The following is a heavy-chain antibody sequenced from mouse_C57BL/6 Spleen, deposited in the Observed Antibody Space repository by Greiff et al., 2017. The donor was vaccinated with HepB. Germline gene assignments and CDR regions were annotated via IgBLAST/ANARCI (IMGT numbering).Heavy chain of an antibody. Sequence: VQLQQSGAELVRPGASVKLSCTASGFNIKDDYMHWVKQRPEQGLEWIGWIDPENGDIEYASKFQGKATITADTSSNTAYLQLSSLTSEDTAVYYCTTRDYDGDFDYWGQGTTLTVSS. CDR2: IDPENGDI. CDR1: GFNIKDDY. D-gene: IGHD2-4*01. V-gene: IGHV14-4*01. CDR3: TTRDYDGDFDY. J-gene: IGHJ2*01.